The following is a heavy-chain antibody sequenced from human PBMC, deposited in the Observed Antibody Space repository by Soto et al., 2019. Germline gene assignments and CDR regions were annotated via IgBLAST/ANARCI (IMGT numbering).Heavy chain of an antibody. CDR1: CGSIRSSNL. V-gene: IGHV4-4*02. J-gene: IGHJ4*02. Sequence: ETVSLTCAVSCGSIRSSNLWSWVRQPPGSRLERIGEICAXGSTQYSQSLKSRVTISVDKSKNQFSLKLSSVTAADTAVYYCARWSLVGRFAKAYFYDWAQGTLVTVSS. CDR2: ICAXGST. D-gene: IGHD1-26*01. CDR3: ARWSLVGRFAKAYFYD.